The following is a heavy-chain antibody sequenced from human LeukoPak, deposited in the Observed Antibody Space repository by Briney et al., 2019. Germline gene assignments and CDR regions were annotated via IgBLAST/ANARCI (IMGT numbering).Heavy chain of an antibody. V-gene: IGHV4-59*08. CDR2: IYYSGRT. Sequence: PSETLSLTCTVSAGSMTDYYWSWIRQPPGKGLEWVGYIYYSGRTNYNPSLKSRLTISVDTSKNQFSLKLSSVTAADTAVYYCARHQYSTPEFVYWGQGTLVTVSS. CDR3: ARHQYSTPEFVY. J-gene: IGHJ4*02. CDR1: AGSMTDYY. D-gene: IGHD2-15*01.